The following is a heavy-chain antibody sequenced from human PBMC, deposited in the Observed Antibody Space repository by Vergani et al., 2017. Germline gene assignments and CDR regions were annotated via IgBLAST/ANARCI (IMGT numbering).Heavy chain of an antibody. D-gene: IGHD3-22*01. CDR3: ARGRHFDSSGSSFDY. Sequence: QLQLQESGPGLVKPSETLSLTCTVSGGSISNYYWSWIRQPPGKGLEWIGYIFYSGSTNYNPSLKSRVTISVDTSKNQFSLKLRSVTAADTAVYYCARGRHFDSSGSSFDYWGQGTLVTVSS. CDR1: GGSISNYY. CDR2: IFYSGST. J-gene: IGHJ4*02. V-gene: IGHV4-59*12.